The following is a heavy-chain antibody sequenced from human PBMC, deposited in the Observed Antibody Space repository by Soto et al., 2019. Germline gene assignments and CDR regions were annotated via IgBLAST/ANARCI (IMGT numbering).Heavy chain of an antibody. Sequence: QVQLVESGGGVVQPGRSLRLSCAASGFTFSSYGMHWVRQAPGKGLEWVAVISYDGSKKYYAESVKGRCTISRDNSKNTLYLHMDSLRDEDTAVYYCARGYTSGYPSNWFDPWGQGTLVTGSS. J-gene: IGHJ5*02. CDR2: ISYDGSKK. V-gene: IGHV3-30*03. CDR1: GFTFSSYG. D-gene: IGHD3-3*01. CDR3: ARGYTSGYPSNWFDP.